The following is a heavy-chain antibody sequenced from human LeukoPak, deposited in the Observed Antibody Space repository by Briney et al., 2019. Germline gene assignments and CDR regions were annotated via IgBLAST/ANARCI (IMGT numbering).Heavy chain of an antibody. Sequence: GGSLRLSCAASGFTFSDYTMNWVRQAPGKGLEWLSYIDTLGTTIYYADSVKGRFTMSRDNAKNSLYLQMNSLRAEDTAVYFCAVLGTRGRIDYWGQGTLVTVSS. D-gene: IGHD3-3*02. J-gene: IGHJ4*02. CDR1: GFTFSDYT. CDR2: IDTLGTTI. CDR3: AVLGTRGRIDY. V-gene: IGHV3-48*01.